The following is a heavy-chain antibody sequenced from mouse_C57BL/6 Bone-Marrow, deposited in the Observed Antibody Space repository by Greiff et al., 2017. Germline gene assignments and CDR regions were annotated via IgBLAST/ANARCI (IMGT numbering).Heavy chain of an antibody. CDR2: IRSKSNNYAT. V-gene: IGHV10-1*01. CDR1: GFSFNTYA. J-gene: IGHJ3*01. Sequence: EVHLVESGGGLVQPKGSLKLSCAASGFSFNTYAMNWVRQAPGKGLEWVARIRSKSNNYATYYADSVKDRFTISRDDSESMLYLQMNNLKTEDTAMYYCVRHYYYGSSSLAYWGQGTLVTVSA. D-gene: IGHD1-1*01. CDR3: VRHYYYGSSSLAY.